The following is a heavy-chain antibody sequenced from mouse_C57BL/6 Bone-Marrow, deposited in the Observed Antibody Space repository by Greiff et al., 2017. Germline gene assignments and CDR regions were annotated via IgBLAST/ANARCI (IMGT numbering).Heavy chain of an antibody. CDR2: IYPGSGST. CDR3: ARGDYSTIFFAY. CDR1: GYTFTSYW. V-gene: IGHV1-55*01. D-gene: IGHD2-5*01. Sequence: QVQLQQPGAELVKPGASVKMSCKASGYTFTSYWITWVKQRPGQGLEWIGDIYPGSGSTNYNEKFKSKATLTVDTSSSTAYMQLSSLTSEDSAVYYCARGDYSTIFFAYWGQGTLVTVSA. J-gene: IGHJ3*01.